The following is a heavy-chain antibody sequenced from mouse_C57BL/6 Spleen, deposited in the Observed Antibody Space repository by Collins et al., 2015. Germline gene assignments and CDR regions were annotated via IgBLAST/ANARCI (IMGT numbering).Heavy chain of an antibody. Sequence: GRPGASVKMSCKASGYTFTSYTMHWVKQRPGQGLEWIGYINPSSDYTKYNQKFKDKATLTADKSSSTAYMQLSSLTSEDSAVYYCASDGFYKDYFDYWGQGTTLTVSS. V-gene: IGHV1-4*01. CDR1: GYTFTSYT. CDR3: ASDGFYKDYFDY. CDR2: INPSSDYT. D-gene: IGHD2-3*01. J-gene: IGHJ2*01.